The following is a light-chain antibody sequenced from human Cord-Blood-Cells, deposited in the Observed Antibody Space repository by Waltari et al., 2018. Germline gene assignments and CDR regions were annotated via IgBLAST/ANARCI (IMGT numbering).Light chain of an antibody. Sequence: QSALTQPRSVSGSPGQPVTISCTGTSSDVGRYNYVSWYQQHPGKAPKLMIYDVRTRPSGVPDRYAGSMSGTTASLTISGRQAEDEADYYCCSYAGRVFGGGTRLTVL. CDR1: SSDVGRYNY. CDR2: DVR. CDR3: CSYAGRV. J-gene: IGLJ3*02. V-gene: IGLV2-11*01.